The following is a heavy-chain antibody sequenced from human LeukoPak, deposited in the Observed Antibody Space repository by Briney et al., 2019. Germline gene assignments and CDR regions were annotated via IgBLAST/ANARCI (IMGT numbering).Heavy chain of an antibody. V-gene: IGHV4-39*01. D-gene: IGHD5/OR15-5a*01. CDR3: ATSDTVSTYNWFDP. J-gene: IGHJ5*02. CDR1: GGSISSNTYF. CDR2: IRYSGST. Sequence: SETLSLTCNVSGGSISSNTYFWGWIRRPPGKGLEWIGSIRYSGSTYYNPSLKSRVTISVDTSKNQFTLNLSSLTAADTAVYYCATSDTVSTYNWFDPWGQGTLVTVS.